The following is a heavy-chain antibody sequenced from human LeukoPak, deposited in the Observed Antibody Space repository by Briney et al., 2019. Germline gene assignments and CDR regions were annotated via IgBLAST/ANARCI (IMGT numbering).Heavy chain of an antibody. CDR3: ARGPGRSPDY. CDR1: GFTFSHYS. J-gene: IGHJ4*02. CDR2: INSNGDDT. Sequence: GGSLRLSCAASGFTFSHYSMHWVRQAPGKGLEYVSAINSNGDDTYYVNSVKGRFTISRDNSKNTLYLQMGSLRAEDMAVYYCARGPGRSPDYWGQGTLVTVS. V-gene: IGHV3-64*01. D-gene: IGHD1-26*01.